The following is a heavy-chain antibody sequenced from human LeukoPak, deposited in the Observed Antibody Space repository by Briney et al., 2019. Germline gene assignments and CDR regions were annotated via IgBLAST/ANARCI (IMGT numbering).Heavy chain of an antibody. CDR2: FYTSGST. Sequence: SQTLSLTCTVSGGSISSGSYYWSWIRQPAGKGLEWIVRFYTSGSTNYNPSLKSRVTISVDTSKNQFSLKLNSVTAADTAVYYCARGRDGYNFLNRGEYYYFASGGQGTLVTVSS. V-gene: IGHV4-61*02. D-gene: IGHD5-24*01. CDR3: ARGRDGYNFLNRGEYYYFAS. J-gene: IGHJ4*02. CDR1: GGSISSGSYY.